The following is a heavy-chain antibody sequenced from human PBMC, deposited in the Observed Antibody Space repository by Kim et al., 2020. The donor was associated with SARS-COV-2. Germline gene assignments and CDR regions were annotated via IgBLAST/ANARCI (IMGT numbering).Heavy chain of an antibody. Sequence: GGSLRLSCAASGFTFSSYGMHWVRQAPGKGLEWVAVIWYDGSNKYYADSVKGRFTISRDNSKNTLYLQMNSLRAEDTAVYYCARDSTEYGDYVGYWGQGTLVTVSS. CDR2: IWYDGSNK. CDR3: ARDSTEYGDYVGY. V-gene: IGHV3-33*01. J-gene: IGHJ4*02. D-gene: IGHD4-17*01. CDR1: GFTFSSYG.